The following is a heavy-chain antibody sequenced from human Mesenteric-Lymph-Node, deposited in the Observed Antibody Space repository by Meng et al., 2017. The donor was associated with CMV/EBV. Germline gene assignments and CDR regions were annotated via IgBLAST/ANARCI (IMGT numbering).Heavy chain of an antibody. Sequence: LRRSCAASGFTFSSYGMHWVRQAPGKGLEWVAVISYDGSNKYYADSVKGRFTISRDNAKNTLYLQMNNLRTEDTAVYYCARELEANDYWGQGTLVTVSS. J-gene: IGHJ4*02. D-gene: IGHD1-1*01. V-gene: IGHV3-30*03. CDR1: GFTFSSYG. CDR2: ISYDGSNK. CDR3: ARELEANDY.